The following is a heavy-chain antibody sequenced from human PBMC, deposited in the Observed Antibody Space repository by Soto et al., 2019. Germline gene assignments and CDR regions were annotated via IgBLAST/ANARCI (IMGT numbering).Heavy chain of an antibody. CDR3: AREAKELDSSGYYYHYFDY. Sequence: SETLSLTCTVSGGSISSYYWSWIRQPPGKGLEWIGYIYYSGSTNYNPSLKSRVTISVDTSKNQFSLKLSSVTAADTAVYYCAREAKELDSSGYYYHYFDYWGQGTLVTVSS. J-gene: IGHJ4*02. D-gene: IGHD3-22*01. CDR1: GGSISSYY. V-gene: IGHV4-59*01. CDR2: IYYSGST.